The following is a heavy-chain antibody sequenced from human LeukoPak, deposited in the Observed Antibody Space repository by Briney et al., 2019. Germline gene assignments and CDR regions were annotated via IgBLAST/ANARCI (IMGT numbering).Heavy chain of an antibody. CDR2: ISAYNGNT. D-gene: IGHD3-10*01. V-gene: IGHV1-18*01. J-gene: IGHJ4*02. CDR3: ARDNAYYYGSGLFDY. CDR1: GYTFTIYG. Sequence: ASVKVSSKASGYTFTIYGISWVRQAPGQGLEWMGWISAYNGNTNYAQKLQGRVTMTTDTSTSTAYMELRSLRSGDTAVYYCARDNAYYYGSGLFDYWGQGTLVTVSS.